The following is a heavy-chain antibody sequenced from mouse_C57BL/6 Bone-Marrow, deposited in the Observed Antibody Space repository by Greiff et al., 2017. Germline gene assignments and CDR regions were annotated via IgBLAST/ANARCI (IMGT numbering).Heavy chain of an antibody. CDR1: GYAFTNYL. J-gene: IGHJ2*01. Sequence: VQLMESGAELVRPGTSVKVSCKASGYAFTNYLIEWVKQRPGQGLEWIGVINPGSGGTNYNEKFKGKATLTADKSSSTAYMQLSSLTSEDSAVXFCAGPNLGTQLGRDYWGQGTTLTVSS. V-gene: IGHV1-54*01. D-gene: IGHD4-1*02. CDR2: INPGSGGT. CDR3: AGPNLGTQLGRDY.